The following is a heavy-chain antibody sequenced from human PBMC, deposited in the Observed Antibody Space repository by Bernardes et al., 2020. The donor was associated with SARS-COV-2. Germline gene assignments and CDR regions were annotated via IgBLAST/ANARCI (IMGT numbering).Heavy chain of an antibody. D-gene: IGHD5-18*01. V-gene: IGHV1-46*03. CDR1: GYTFTSYY. Sequence: ASVKVSCKASGYTFTSYYMHWVRQAPGQGLEWMGIINPSGGSTSYAQKFQGRVTMTRDTSTSTVYMELSSLRSEDTAVYYCARAGNTGGYSYGEGDYWGQGTLVTVSS. J-gene: IGHJ4*02. CDR3: ARAGNTGGYSYGEGDY. CDR2: INPSGGST.